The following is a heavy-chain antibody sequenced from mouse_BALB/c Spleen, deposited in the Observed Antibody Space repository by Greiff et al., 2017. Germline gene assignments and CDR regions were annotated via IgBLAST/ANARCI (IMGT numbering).Heavy chain of an antibody. V-gene: IGHV3-8*02. CDR1: GDSITSGY. D-gene: IGHD2-14*01. J-gene: IGHJ1*01. CDR3: ARWNYRYDEDWYFDV. CDR2: ISYSGST. Sequence: EVKLVESGPSLVKPSQTLSLTCSVTGDSITSGYWNWIRKFPGNKLEYMGYISYSGSTYYNPSLKSRISITRDTSKNQYYLQLNSVTTEDTATYYCARWNYRYDEDWYFDVWGAGTTVTVSS.